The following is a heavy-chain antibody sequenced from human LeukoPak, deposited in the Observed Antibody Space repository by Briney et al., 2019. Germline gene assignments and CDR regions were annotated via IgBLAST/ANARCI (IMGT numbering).Heavy chain of an antibody. CDR2: ISGSGGST. CDR1: GFTLSSHA. CDR3: AKGLHDYGDYVGWFDS. J-gene: IGHJ5*01. V-gene: IGHV3-23*01. Sequence: GGSLRLSCAASGFTLSSHAMSWVRQAPGKGLEWVSAISGSGGSTYYADSVKARFTISRDNSKNTLYLQMSSLRAEDTAVYYCAKGLHDYGDYVGWFDSWGQGTLVTVSS. D-gene: IGHD4-17*01.